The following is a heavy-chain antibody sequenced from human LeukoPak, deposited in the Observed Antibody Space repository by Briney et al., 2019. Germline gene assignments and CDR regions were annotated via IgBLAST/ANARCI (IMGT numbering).Heavy chain of an antibody. V-gene: IGHV4-34*01. D-gene: IGHD3-3*01. J-gene: IGHJ5*02. CDR1: GGSFSGYY. CDR3: ARGSLRFLEWLPPFDP. Sequence: PSETLSLTCAVYGGSFSGYYWSWIRQPPRKGLEWIGEINHSGSTNYNPSLKSRVTISVDTSKNQFSLKLSSVTAADTAVYYCARGSLRFLEWLPPFDPWGQGTLVTVSS. CDR2: INHSGST.